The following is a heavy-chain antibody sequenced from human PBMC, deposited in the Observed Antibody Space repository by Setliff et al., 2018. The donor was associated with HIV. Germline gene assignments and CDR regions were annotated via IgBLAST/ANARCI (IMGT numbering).Heavy chain of an antibody. CDR1: GFTFSSYW. V-gene: IGHV3-7*01. CDR3: ATGYYYITPLLTTGECAFDI. D-gene: IGHD3-10*01. CDR2: IKQDGSEK. J-gene: IGHJ3*02. Sequence: GGSLRLSCAASGFTFSSYWMSWVRQAPGKGLEWVANIKQDGSEKYYVDSVKGRFTISRDSSKNTLYLQMNSLRAEDTAVYHCATGYYYITPLLTTGECAFDIWGQGTIVTVSS.